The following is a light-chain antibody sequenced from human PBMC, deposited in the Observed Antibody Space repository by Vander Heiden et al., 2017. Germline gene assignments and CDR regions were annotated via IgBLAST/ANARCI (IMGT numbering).Light chain of an antibody. CDR3: QQVNSYPWT. Sequence: DIQLTQSPSFLSASVGDRVTITCRASQAISSYLAWYQQKPGKAPKVLIYAASTLQSGVPSRFSGSGSATDFTLTISSLQSEDLATYYCQQVNSYPWTFGTRDQGGNQT. CDR2: AAS. J-gene: IGKJ1*01. CDR1: QAISSY. V-gene: IGKV1-9*01.